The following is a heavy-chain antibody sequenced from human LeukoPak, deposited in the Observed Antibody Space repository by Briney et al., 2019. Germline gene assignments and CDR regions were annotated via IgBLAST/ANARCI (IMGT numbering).Heavy chain of an antibody. CDR3: VVGGSPGY. D-gene: IGHD2-15*01. CDR1: GLAFSAYK. Sequence: GGSMRLSCAASGLAFSAYKMHWVRQAPRKGLVWVSRISTDGYTTDYADFVQGRFTASRDNTKNTWSLEMNSLRAEDTAAYYRVVGGSPGYWGQGTLVTVSS. CDR2: ISTDGYTT. V-gene: IGHV3-74*01. J-gene: IGHJ4*02.